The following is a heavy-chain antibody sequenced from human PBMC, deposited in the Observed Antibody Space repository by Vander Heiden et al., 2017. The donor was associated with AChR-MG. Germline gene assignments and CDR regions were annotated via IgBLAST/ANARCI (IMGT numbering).Heavy chain of an antibody. CDR2: ISSSGSTI. V-gene: IGHV3-48*03. D-gene: IGHD5-12*01. CDR1: GFTFSSYD. J-gene: IGHJ3*02. CDR3: ARSYGRLRFLTPAHAFDI. Sequence: EVQLVESGGGLVQPGGSLRLSCAASGFTFSSYDMNWVRQAPGKGLEWVSYISSSGSTIYYADSVKGRFTISRDNAKNSLYLQMNSLRAEDTAVYYCARSYGRLRFLTPAHAFDIWGQGTMVTVSS.